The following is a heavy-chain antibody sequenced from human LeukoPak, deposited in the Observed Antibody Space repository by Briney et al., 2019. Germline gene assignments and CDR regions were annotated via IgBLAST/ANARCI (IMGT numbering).Heavy chain of an antibody. V-gene: IGHV4-31*03. D-gene: IGHD2-2*02. CDR3: AYYCSSTSCYNAFDI. CDR2: IYYSGST. Sequence: SQTLSLTCTVSGGSISSGGYYWSWIRQHPGKGLEWIGYIYYSGSTYYNPSLKSRLTISVDTSKNQFSLKLSFVTAADTAVYYCAYYCSSTSCYNAFDIWGQGTMVTVSS. CDR1: GGSISSGGYY. J-gene: IGHJ3*02.